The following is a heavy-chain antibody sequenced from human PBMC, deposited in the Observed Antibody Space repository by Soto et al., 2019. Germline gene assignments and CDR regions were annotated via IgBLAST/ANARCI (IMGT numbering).Heavy chain of an antibody. CDR2: IGTAAVTK. D-gene: IGHD5-12*01. J-gene: IGHJ4*02. Sequence: GGSLRLSCAASAFSFSTYDMNWVRQAPGKGLEWVSFIGTAAVTKYYADSVEGRFTVSRDNARNTLYLHMSSLRAEDTAIYYCAREGYAYYFDLWGQGTQVTAPQ. V-gene: IGHV3-48*03. CDR3: AREGYAYYFDL. CDR1: AFSFSTYD.